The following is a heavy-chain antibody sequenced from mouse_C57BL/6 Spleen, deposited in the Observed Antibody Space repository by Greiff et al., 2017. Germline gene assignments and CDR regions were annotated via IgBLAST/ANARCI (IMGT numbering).Heavy chain of an antibody. Sequence: VQLQQSGPELVKPGASVKLSCKASGYTFTSYDINWVKQRPGQGLEWIGWIYPRAGSTKYNEKFKGKATLTVDTSSSTAYMELHSLTSEDSAVYFCARSGDLYFDYWGQGTTLTVSS. D-gene: IGHD3-2*02. J-gene: IGHJ2*01. CDR3: ARSGDLYFDY. CDR2: IYPRAGST. CDR1: GYTFTSYD. V-gene: IGHV1-85*01.